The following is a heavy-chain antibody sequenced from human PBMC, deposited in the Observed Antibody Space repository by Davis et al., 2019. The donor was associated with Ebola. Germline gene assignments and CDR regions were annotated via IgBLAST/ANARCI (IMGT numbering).Heavy chain of an antibody. J-gene: IGHJ6*04. V-gene: IGHV3-53*01. D-gene: IGHD5-18*01. CDR3: ASQTAMVTRYYGMDV. Sequence: GGSLRLSCAASGFTVSSNYMSWVRQAPGKGLEWVSVIYSGGSTYYADSVKGRFTISRDNSKNTLYLQMNSLRAEDTAVYYCASQTAMVTRYYGMDVWGKGTTVTVSS. CDR1: GFTVSSNY. CDR2: IYSGGST.